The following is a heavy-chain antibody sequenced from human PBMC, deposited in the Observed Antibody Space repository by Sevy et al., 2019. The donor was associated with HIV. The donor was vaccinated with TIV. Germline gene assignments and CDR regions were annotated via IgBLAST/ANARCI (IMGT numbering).Heavy chain of an antibody. CDR3: AKGHRIAVAGTVAFDI. D-gene: IGHD6-19*01. J-gene: IGHJ3*02. CDR2: ISGSGFDT. V-gene: IGHV3-23*01. Sequence: GGSLRLSCAASGFTFSSYPMSWVRQAPGKGLEWVSAISGSGFDTYYGDSVKGRFTISRDNSKNTVHLQMNSLRAEDTATYFCAKGHRIAVAGTVAFDIWGQGTMVTVSS. CDR1: GFTFSSYP.